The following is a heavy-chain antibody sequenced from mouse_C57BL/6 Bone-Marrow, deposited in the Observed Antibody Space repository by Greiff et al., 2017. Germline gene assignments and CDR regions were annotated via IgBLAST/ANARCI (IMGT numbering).Heavy chain of an antibody. CDR1: GYTFTSYG. CDR3: ARRGYYGSSYDYFDY. D-gene: IGHD1-1*01. J-gene: IGHJ2*01. Sequence: VKLMESGAELARPGASVKLSCKASGYTFTSYGISWVQQRPGQGLEWIGEIYPRSGNTYYNEKFKGKVTLTADKSSSTAYMELRSLTSEDSAVYFCARRGYYGSSYDYFDYWGQGTTLTVSS. CDR2: IYPRSGNT. V-gene: IGHV1-81*01.